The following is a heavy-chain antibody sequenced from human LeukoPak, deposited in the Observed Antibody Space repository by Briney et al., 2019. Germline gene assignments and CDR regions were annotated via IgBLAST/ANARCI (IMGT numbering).Heavy chain of an antibody. V-gene: IGHV4-4*09. CDR2: IYTSGST. CDR3: GRLAPYSSSLDY. D-gene: IGHD6-6*01. J-gene: IGHJ4*02. CDR1: GGSISSYY. Sequence: PSETLSLTCTVSGGSISSYYWSWIRQPPGKGLEWIGYIYTSGSTNYNPSLKSRVTISVDTSKNQFSLKLSSVTAADTAVYYCGRLAPYSSSLDYWGQGTLVTVSS.